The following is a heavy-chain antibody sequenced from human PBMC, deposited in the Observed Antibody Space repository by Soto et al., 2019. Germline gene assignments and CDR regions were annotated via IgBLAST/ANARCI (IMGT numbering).Heavy chain of an antibody. CDR3: ARDFSFLYGGNFQEYNWFDP. Sequence: GGSLRLSCAASGFTFSSYAMHWVRQAPGKGLEWVAVISYDGSNKYYADSVKGRFTISRDNSKNTLYLQRNSLRAEDTAVYYCARDFSFLYGGNFQEYNWFDPWGQGTLVTVSS. D-gene: IGHD4-17*01. CDR1: GFTFSSYA. V-gene: IGHV3-30-3*01. J-gene: IGHJ5*02. CDR2: ISYDGSNK.